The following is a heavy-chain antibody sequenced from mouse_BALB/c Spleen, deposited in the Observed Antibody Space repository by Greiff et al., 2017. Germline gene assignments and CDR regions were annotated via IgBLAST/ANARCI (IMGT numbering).Heavy chain of an antibody. CDR2: ISSGGSYT. CDR3: ARLGKNYDAMDY. V-gene: IGHV5-6*01. J-gene: IGHJ4*01. Sequence: EVHLVESGGDLVKPGGSLKLSCAASGFTFSSYGMSWVRQTPDKRLEWVATISSGGSYTYYPDSVKGRFTISRDNAKNTLYLQMSSLKSEDTAMYYCARLGKNYDAMDYWGQGTSVTVSS. CDR1: GFTFSSYG.